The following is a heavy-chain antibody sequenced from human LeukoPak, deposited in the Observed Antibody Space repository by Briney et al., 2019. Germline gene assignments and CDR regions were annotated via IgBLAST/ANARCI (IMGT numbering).Heavy chain of an antibody. Sequence: GGSLRLSCAASGFTFSSYGMSWVRQAPGKGLEWVSAISGSGGSTYYADSVKGRFTVSRDNSKNTLYVQMDSLRAEDTAVYYCAKRGYTYGGHFDYWGQGALVTVSS. D-gene: IGHD5-18*01. CDR2: ISGSGGST. J-gene: IGHJ4*02. CDR3: AKRGYTYGGHFDY. V-gene: IGHV3-23*01. CDR1: GFTFSSYG.